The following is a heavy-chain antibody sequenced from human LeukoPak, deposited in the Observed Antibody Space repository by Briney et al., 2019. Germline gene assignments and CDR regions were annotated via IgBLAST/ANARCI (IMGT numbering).Heavy chain of an antibody. J-gene: IGHJ3*02. CDR3: ARPRYGSSWYAFDI. V-gene: IGHV3-23*01. CDR1: GFTFSTYA. D-gene: IGHD6-13*01. CDR2: ISDSGGRT. Sequence: GGSLRLSCAASGFTFSTYAVNWVRQAPGKGLEWVSSISDSGGRTYYADSVKGRFTISRDNSKNTLYLQMNSLRAEDTAVYYCARPRYGSSWYAFDIWGQGTIVTVSS.